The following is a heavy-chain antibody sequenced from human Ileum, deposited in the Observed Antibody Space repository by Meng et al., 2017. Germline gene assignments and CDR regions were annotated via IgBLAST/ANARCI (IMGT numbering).Heavy chain of an antibody. V-gene: IGHV4-4*02. CDR2: MNLGGSP. CDR1: GRSISRSDW. Sequence: HVQLKESGPGPVESSGSLSLTCAVSGRSISRSDWWSWVRQPPGKGLEWIAEMNLGGSPNYNPSLKSRVTMSVDKSNDHLSLQLTSVTAADTAVYYCAHIFDSWGQGTLVTVSS. J-gene: IGHJ4*02. CDR3: AHIFDS.